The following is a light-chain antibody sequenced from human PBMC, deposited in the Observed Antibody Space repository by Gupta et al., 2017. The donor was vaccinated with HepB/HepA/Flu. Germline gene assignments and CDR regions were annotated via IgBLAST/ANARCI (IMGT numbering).Light chain of an antibody. V-gene: IGKV1D-16*01. J-gene: IGKJ5*01. Sequence: IQMXXSPSSXSASVGDRVTITCRASEHISNWLAWYQQKPDKAPKSLIYGASTLRSGVPSRFSGSGSGTDFTLTISSLQPEDFAVYYCQQYDTYPPTFGQGTRLDIK. CDR1: EHISNW. CDR3: QQYDTYPPT. CDR2: GAS.